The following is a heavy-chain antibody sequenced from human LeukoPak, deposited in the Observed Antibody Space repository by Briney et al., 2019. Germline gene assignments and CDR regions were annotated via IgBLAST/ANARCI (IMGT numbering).Heavy chain of an antibody. CDR2: INHSGST. CDR3: AFGGVIGPDY. V-gene: IGHV4-34*01. Sequence: SETLSLTCAVYGLSFSGYYWGWNRQPPGKGREWIGEINHSGSTNYNPSLRSRVTISVDTSKNQFSLKLSSVTAADTAVYYCAFGGVIGPDYWGQGTLVTVSS. J-gene: IGHJ4*02. D-gene: IGHD3-16*02. CDR1: GLSFSGYY.